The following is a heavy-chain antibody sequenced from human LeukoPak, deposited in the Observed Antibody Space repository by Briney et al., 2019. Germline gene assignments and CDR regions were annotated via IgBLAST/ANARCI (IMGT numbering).Heavy chain of an antibody. CDR3: TRVTRNSGWFFDY. CDR1: GYSISGGYF. CDR2: TAHRGNT. Sequence: SETLSLTCDVSGYSISGGYFWGWIRRPPGMGLEWIGSTAHRGNTYYNPSLKGRVSISTDGSKNQFSLSLTSVTAADTATYYCTRVTRNSGWFFDYWGPGTLATVHS. D-gene: IGHD6-19*01. J-gene: IGHJ4*02. V-gene: IGHV4-38-2*01.